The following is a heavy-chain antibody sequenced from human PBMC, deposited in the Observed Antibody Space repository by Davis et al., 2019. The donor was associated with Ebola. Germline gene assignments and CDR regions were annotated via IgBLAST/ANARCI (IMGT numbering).Heavy chain of an antibody. Sequence: GESLKISCAASGFTFSSYGMHWVRQAPGKGLEWVAVISYDGSNKYYADSVKGRFTISRDNAKNSLYLQMNSLRAEDTAVYYCARDQVTRGYYYYYYGMDVWGQGTTVTVSS. J-gene: IGHJ6*02. V-gene: IGHV3-30*03. D-gene: IGHD4-11*01. CDR2: ISYDGSNK. CDR3: ARDQVTRGYYYYYYGMDV. CDR1: GFTFSSYG.